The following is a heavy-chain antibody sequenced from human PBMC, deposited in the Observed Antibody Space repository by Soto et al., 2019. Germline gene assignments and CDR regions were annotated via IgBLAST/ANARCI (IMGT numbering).Heavy chain of an antibody. D-gene: IGHD6-13*01. CDR3: AKDGLSDSPSAIDY. Sequence: VQLLESGGGFARPGTSLRLSCAASGFTFTKSGMSWVRQAPGKGLEWVAGIGGSGRKTYYADSVKGRFSISRDNSKNSLFLQMNSLSADDTAIYYCAKDGLSDSPSAIDYWGLGTLVTVSS. CDR1: GFTFTKSG. V-gene: IGHV3-23*01. CDR2: IGGSGRKT. J-gene: IGHJ4*02.